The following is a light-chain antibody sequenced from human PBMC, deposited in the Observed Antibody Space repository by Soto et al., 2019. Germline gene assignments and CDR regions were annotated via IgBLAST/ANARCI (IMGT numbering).Light chain of an antibody. CDR2: DAS. CDR3: QQRGNWPIT. Sequence: EIVLTQSPATRSLSPGERATLSCRASQSVSSYLAWYQQKPGQAPRLLIYDASNRATGIPARFSGSGSGTDFTLTISSLEPEDFAVYYCQQRGNWPITFGQGKRLEI. V-gene: IGKV3-11*01. J-gene: IGKJ5*01. CDR1: QSVSSY.